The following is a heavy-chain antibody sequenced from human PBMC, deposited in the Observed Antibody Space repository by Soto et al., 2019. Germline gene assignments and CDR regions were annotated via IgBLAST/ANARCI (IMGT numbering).Heavy chain of an antibody. D-gene: IGHD6-6*01. J-gene: IGHJ4*02. CDR2: INAGNGNT. CDR3: AVKYSSSPGLLDY. CDR1: GYTFTSYA. V-gene: IGHV1-3*01. Sequence: ASVKVSCKASGYTFTSYAMHWVRQAPGQRLEWMGWINAGNGNTKYSQKFQGRVTITRDTSASTAYMELSSLRSEDTAVYYCAVKYSSSPGLLDYWGQGTLVTVSS.